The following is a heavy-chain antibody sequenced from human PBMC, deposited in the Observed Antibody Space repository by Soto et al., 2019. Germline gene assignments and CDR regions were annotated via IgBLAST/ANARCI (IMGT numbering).Heavy chain of an antibody. CDR1: GYSISSGYY. CDR2: IYHSGST. CDR3: ARVGAVAGTVMGV. V-gene: IGHV4-38-2*01. D-gene: IGHD6-19*01. Sequence: PTETLSLTCAVSGYSISSGYYWGWIRQPPGKGLEWIGSIYHSGSTYYNPSLKSRVTISVDTSKNQFSLKLSSVTAADTAVYYCARVGAVAGTVMGVWGQGTTVTVSS. J-gene: IGHJ6*02.